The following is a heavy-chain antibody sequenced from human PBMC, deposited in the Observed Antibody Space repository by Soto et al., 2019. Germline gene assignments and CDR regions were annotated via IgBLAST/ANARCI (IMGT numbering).Heavy chain of an antibody. Sequence: PGGSLRLSCAASGFTFSSYAMSWVRQAPGKGLEWVSAISGSGGSTYYADSVKGRFTISRDNSKNTLYLQMNSLRAEDTAVYYCAKPGIAAAGLLAEYFQHWGQGTLVTVSS. V-gene: IGHV3-23*01. CDR3: AKPGIAAAGLLAEYFQH. J-gene: IGHJ1*01. CDR2: ISGSGGST. D-gene: IGHD6-13*01. CDR1: GFTFSSYA.